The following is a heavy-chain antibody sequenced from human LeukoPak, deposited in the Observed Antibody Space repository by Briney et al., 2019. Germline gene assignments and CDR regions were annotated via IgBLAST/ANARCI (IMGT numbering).Heavy chain of an antibody. D-gene: IGHD6-19*01. Sequence: ASVKVSCKASGFTFTSSAMQWVRQARGQRLEWIGWIVVGSGNTNYAQKFQERVTITRDMSTSTAYMELSSLRSEDTAVYYCAADLRDSSGWPNFDYWGQGTLVTVSS. CDR3: AADLRDSSGWPNFDY. CDR1: GFTFTSSA. J-gene: IGHJ4*02. CDR2: IVVGSGNT. V-gene: IGHV1-58*02.